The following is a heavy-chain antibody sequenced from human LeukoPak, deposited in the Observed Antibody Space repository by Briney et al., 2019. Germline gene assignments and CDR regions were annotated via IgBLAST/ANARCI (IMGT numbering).Heavy chain of an antibody. D-gene: IGHD3-10*01. Sequence: GASVKVSCKASGGTFSSYAISWVRQAPGQGLEWMGGIIPIFGTANYAQKFQGRVTITADESTSTAYMELSSLRSEDTAVYYCARDRLNAYGSGSYYDYWGQGTLVTVSS. CDR3: ARDRLNAYGSGSYYDY. CDR2: IIPIFGTA. V-gene: IGHV1-69*13. CDR1: GGTFSSYA. J-gene: IGHJ4*02.